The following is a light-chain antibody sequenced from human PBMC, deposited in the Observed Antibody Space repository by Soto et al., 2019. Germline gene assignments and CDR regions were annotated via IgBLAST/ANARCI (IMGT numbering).Light chain of an antibody. CDR3: QQYSSLPRT. CDR1: QSVSSN. V-gene: IGKV3-20*01. Sequence: EIVLTQSPGTLSLSPGERATLSCRASQSVSSNLVWYLQKPGQAPRVLIHSASSRATGIPDRFTGSGSGTDFTLTITRLEPEDFGVYYCQQYSSLPRTFGQGTKVDIK. CDR2: SAS. J-gene: IGKJ1*01.